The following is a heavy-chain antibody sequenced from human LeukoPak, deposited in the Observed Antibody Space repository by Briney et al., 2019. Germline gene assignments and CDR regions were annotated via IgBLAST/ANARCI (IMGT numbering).Heavy chain of an antibody. CDR2: ISSNGGST. J-gene: IGHJ4*02. Sequence: AGGSLRLSCAASGFTFSSHPMHWVRQAPGKGLEYVSRISSNGGSTYYADSVKGRFVISRDNSDNTMYLQMGSLRTEDMAVYYCARSSGSYGPFEFWGQGALVTISS. D-gene: IGHD1-26*01. CDR1: GFTFSSHP. CDR3: ARSSGSYGPFEF. V-gene: IGHV3-64*02.